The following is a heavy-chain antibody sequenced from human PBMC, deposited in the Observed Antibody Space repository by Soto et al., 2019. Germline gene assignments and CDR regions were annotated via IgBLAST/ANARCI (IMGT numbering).Heavy chain of an antibody. Sequence: QVQLVQSGAEVKETGSSVKVSCKASGGTFSSYTFSWVRQAPGQGLEWMGTIIPIIGIASYAQKFPGRVTMTADKSTSTAYMELRSLRSEDTAVYYCARQEGGTEGSDWFDPWGQGTLVTVSS. J-gene: IGHJ5*02. CDR3: ARQEGGTEGSDWFDP. CDR2: IIPIIGIA. V-gene: IGHV1-69*02. CDR1: GGTFSSYT. D-gene: IGHD2-15*01.